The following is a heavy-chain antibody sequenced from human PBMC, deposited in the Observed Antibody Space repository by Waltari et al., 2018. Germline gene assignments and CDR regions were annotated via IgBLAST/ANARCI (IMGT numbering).Heavy chain of an antibody. CDR1: GDTVTNSSW. J-gene: IGHJ4*02. Sequence: QVKLQESGPALVKPSGTLPLTSAACGDTVTNSSWWSGVRQSPGRGLEGIDQIHGSGRTKYNPSLESGVTVSLDTSNNHFALRVTSATAADTAVYFCARDRGRGLYLESWGQGTLVTVSP. CDR3: ARDRGRGLYLES. D-gene: IGHD2-15*01. CDR2: IHGSGRT. V-gene: IGHV4-4*02.